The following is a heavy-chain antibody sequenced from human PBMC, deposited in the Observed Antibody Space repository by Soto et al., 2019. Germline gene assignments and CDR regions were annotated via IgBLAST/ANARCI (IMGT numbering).Heavy chain of an antibody. Sequence: EVQLVESGGGLVKPGGSLRLSCAASGLTFSSYSMNWVRQAPGKGLEWVSSISSGDSYIYYADSVRGRFPISRDNAENALHLQRNSLSFEDTAVYYGVATSEGTCYMRDWGQGALVTVSS. J-gene: IGHJ4*02. V-gene: IGHV3-21*01. CDR3: VATSEGTCYMRD. CDR2: ISSGDSYI. D-gene: IGHD2-2*01. CDR1: GLTFSSYS.